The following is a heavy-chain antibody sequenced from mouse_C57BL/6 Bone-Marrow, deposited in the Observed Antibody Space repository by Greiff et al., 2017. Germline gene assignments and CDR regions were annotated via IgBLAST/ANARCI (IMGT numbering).Heavy chain of an antibody. D-gene: IGHD2-5*01. Sequence: EVKLMESGGDLVKPGGSLKLSCAASGFTFSSYGMSWVRQTPDKRLEWVATISSGGSYTYYPDSVKGRFTISRDNAKNTLYLQMSSLKSEDTAMYYCARPSLYYSNYYWGQGTLVTVSA. J-gene: IGHJ3*01. CDR3: ARPSLYYSNYY. CDR2: ISSGGSYT. V-gene: IGHV5-6*01. CDR1: GFTFSSYG.